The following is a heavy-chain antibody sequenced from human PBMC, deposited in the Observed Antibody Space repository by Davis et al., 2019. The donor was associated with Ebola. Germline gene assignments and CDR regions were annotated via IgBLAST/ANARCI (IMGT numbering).Heavy chain of an antibody. Sequence: ASVKVSCKASGYTFISYHMHWVRQAPGQGLEWMGWVNPKNDVTHYSEKFRGRVSMTKDTSTTTAYMQLNGLTSDDTAVYFCTRDAGSFDYWGQGTLVTVSS. V-gene: IGHV1-2*02. CDR3: TRDAGSFDY. CDR2: VNPKNDVT. CDR1: GYTFISYH. J-gene: IGHJ4*02.